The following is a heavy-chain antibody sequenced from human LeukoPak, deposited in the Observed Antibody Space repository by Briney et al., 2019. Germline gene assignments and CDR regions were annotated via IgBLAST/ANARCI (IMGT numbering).Heavy chain of an antibody. Sequence: PSETLSLTCAVSGGCISSSNWWSWVGQPPGKGLEWIGEIYHSGSTNYNPSLKSRVPISVDKSKNQFSLKLSSVTAADTAVYYCARASGYNDAFDIWGQGTMVTVSS. CDR3: ARASGYNDAFDI. V-gene: IGHV4-4*02. D-gene: IGHD3-22*01. CDR2: IYHSGST. J-gene: IGHJ3*02. CDR1: GGCISSSNW.